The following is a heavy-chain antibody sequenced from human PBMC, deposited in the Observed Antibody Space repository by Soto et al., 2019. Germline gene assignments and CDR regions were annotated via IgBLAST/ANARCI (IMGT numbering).Heavy chain of an antibody. D-gene: IGHD2-21*01. V-gene: IGHV4-39*01. Sequence: ASETLSLTCTVSGGSISSTDHYWGWIRQPPGKGLEWLGSIYYAGSTFHNPSLKRRATISGDTSSNQFSLRLSSVTASDPALYYRARLVFHCLRGSCADYNFCGLDVCDQGPTVTVSS. J-gene: IGHJ6*02. CDR3: ARLVFHCLRGSCADYNFCGLDV. CDR2: IYYAGST. CDR1: GGSISSTDHY.